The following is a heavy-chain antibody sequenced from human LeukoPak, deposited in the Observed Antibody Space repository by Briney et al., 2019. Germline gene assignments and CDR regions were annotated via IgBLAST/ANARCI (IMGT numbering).Heavy chain of an antibody. D-gene: IGHD5-24*01. CDR3: AKVRQLGGAFYGMDV. V-gene: IGHV1-2*02. J-gene: IGHJ6*02. Sequence: ASVKVSCKASGYTFTDYYMHWVRQAPGQGLEWMGWINPNSGDTKYAQKFQGRVTMSRDTSISTAYMELSRPRSDDTAVYYCAKVRQLGGAFYGMDVWGQGTTVTVSS. CDR2: INPNSGDT. CDR1: GYTFTDYY.